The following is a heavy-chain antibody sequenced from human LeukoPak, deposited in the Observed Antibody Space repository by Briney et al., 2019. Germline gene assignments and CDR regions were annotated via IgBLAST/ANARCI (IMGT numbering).Heavy chain of an antibody. V-gene: IGHV3-48*01. Sequence: GGSLRLSCEASGFTFSSYSMNWVRQAPGKGLEWVSYISSSSVTIHYADSVKGRFTISRDNAKNSLYLQMNNLRAEDTALYYCARDTHYYGSGSPAFDIWGQGTMVTVSS. CDR2: ISSSSVTI. D-gene: IGHD3-10*01. J-gene: IGHJ3*02. CDR1: GFTFSSYS. CDR3: ARDTHYYGSGSPAFDI.